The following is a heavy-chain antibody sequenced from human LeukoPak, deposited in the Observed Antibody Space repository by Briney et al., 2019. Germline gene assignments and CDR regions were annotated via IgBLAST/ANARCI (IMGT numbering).Heavy chain of an antibody. CDR3: TRVLYSSGWYGDHY. V-gene: IGHV3-48*01. Sequence: GGSLRLSCAASGFTFSSYSMNWVRQAPGKGLEWVSYISSSSSTIYYADSVKGRFTISRDNAKNSLYLQMNNLRAEDTAVYYCTRVLYSSGWYGDHYWGQGTLVTVSS. CDR1: GFTFSSYS. CDR2: ISSSSSTI. D-gene: IGHD6-19*01. J-gene: IGHJ4*02.